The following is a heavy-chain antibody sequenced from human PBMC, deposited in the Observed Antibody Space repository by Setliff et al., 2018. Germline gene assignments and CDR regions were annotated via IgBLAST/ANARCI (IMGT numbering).Heavy chain of an antibody. D-gene: IGHD3-16*01. CDR2: ISSSPTKI. CDR3: ARDRGGGLFDY. Sequence: GGSLRLSCEASGFTFSDNGMAWVRQSPGMGLEWVASISSSPTKIFYAETVRGRFNISRDNAKNSLYLQMSSMRVEDTAVYFCARDRGGGLFDYWGQGTLVTVSS. V-gene: IGHV3-21*06. J-gene: IGHJ4*02. CDR1: GFTFSDNG.